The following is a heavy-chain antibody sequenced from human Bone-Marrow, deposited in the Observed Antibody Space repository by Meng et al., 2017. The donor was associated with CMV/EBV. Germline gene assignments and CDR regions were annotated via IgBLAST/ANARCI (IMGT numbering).Heavy chain of an antibody. V-gene: IGHV3-23*01. CDR1: GFIFNNYA. CDR2: IYGSGGTT. CDR3: ARGDSSTTWLVFDY. Sequence: GESLKISCAASGFIFNNYAMTWVRQTPGKGLEWVSTIYGSGGTTNYADSVKGRFTISRDDSRNTLYLQMNSLRVDDTAVFYCARGDSSTTWLVFDYWGLGTLV. J-gene: IGHJ4*02. D-gene: IGHD6-13*01.